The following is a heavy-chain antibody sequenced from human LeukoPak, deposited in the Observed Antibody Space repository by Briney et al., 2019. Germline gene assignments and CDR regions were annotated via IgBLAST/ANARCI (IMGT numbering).Heavy chain of an antibody. Sequence: AETLPLTCTVSGGSISSYYWSWIRQPAGKGLEWIGRISTSGSTNYNPSLKSRVTMSVETSKNQFSLKMTSVTAADTAVYYCARVRANWFDPWGQGTLVTVSS. D-gene: IGHD4-17*01. CDR1: GGSISSYY. V-gene: IGHV4-4*07. CDR3: ARVRANWFDP. CDR2: ISTSGST. J-gene: IGHJ5*02.